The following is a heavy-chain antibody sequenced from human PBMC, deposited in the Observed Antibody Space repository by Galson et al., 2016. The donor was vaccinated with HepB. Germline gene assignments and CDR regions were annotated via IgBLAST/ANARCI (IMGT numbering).Heavy chain of an antibody. J-gene: IGHJ5*02. V-gene: IGHV3-7*03. CDR1: GFTFNNYW. Sequence: SLRLSCAASGFTFNNYWMSWVRQAPGKGLEWVATIKGGGSDKYYVDSVKGRFTISRDNAHTSVYLQMNSLRAEDTGLYYCSRDLWDTVVVPSAPGLNWFDPWGQGTLVSVSS. D-gene: IGHD2-2*01. CDR3: SRDLWDTVVVPSAPGLNWFDP. CDR2: IKGGGSDK.